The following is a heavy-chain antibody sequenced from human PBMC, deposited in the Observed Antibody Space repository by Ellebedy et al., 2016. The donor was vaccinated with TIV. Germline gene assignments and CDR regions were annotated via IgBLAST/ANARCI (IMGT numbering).Heavy chain of an antibody. V-gene: IGHV3-74*01. J-gene: IGHJ4*02. Sequence: GGSLRLSXAASGFSFSVYSLHGVRQVPGKGLLWVSRIFIDGTTTSYADSVKGRFTISRDNSQNTLFLQMNSLRVEDTAVYYCAGAAYGDYADYWGQGTLVTVSS. D-gene: IGHD4-17*01. CDR1: GFSFSVYS. CDR3: AGAAYGDYADY. CDR2: IFIDGTTT.